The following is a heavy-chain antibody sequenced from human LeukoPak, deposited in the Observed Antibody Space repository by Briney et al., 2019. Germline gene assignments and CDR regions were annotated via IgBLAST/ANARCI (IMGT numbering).Heavy chain of an antibody. CDR3: YGANAEH. Sequence: QPGGSLRLSCAASGFTFSSYWMHWVRQAPGKGLVWVSGTNTDGSSTMYADSVKGRFTIARDNAKNTLYLQMSSLRAEDTAVYYCYGANAEHWGQGTLVTVSS. CDR2: TNTDGSST. D-gene: IGHD4-23*01. CDR1: GFTFSSYW. V-gene: IGHV3-74*03. J-gene: IGHJ1*01.